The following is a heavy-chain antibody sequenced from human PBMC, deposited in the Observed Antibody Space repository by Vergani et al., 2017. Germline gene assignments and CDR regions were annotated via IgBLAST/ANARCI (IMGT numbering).Heavy chain of an antibody. CDR2: ISSNGGST. CDR1: GFTFSSYA. V-gene: IGHV3-64*01. CDR3: ARDGGSGGNDW. Sequence: EVQLVGSGGGLVQPGGSLRLSCAASGFTFSSYAMHWVRQAPGKGLEYVSAISSNGGSTYYANSVKGRFTISRDNSKNTLYLQMGSLRAEDMAVYYCARDGGSGGNDWWGEGTLVTVSS. J-gene: IGHJ4*02. D-gene: IGHD2-15*01.